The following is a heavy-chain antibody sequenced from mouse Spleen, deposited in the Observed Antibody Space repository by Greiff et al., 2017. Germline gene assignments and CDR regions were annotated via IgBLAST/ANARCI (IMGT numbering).Heavy chain of an antibody. CDR2: IDPANGNT. J-gene: IGHJ2*01. CDR3: ASGYYGLDY. D-gene: IGHD1-2*01. Sequence: VHVKQSGAELVKPGASVKLSCTASGFNIKDTYMHWVKQRPEQGLEWIGRIDPANGNTKYDPKFQGKATITADTSSNTAYLQLSSLTSEDTAVYYCASGYYGLDYWGQGTTLTVSS. CDR1: GFNIKDTY. V-gene: IGHV14-3*02.